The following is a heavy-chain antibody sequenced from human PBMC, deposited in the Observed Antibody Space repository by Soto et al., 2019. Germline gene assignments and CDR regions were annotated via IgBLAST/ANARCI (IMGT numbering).Heavy chain of an antibody. Sequence: QVQLVQSGAEVKKPGASVKVSCKASGYTFTGYYMHWVRQAPGQGLEWMGWINPNSGGTNYAQKGQGWDTRTRDTSISTGYMELSRLRSDDTAVYYCARDMVPGNPWLFDYWGQGTLVTVSS. CDR3: ARDMVPGNPWLFDY. J-gene: IGHJ4*02. CDR2: INPNSGGT. V-gene: IGHV1-2*04. CDR1: GYTFTGYY. D-gene: IGHD3-10*01.